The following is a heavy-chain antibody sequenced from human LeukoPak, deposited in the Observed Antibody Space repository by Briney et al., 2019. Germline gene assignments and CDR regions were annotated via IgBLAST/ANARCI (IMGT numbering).Heavy chain of an antibody. CDR1: GFTFSSYA. V-gene: IGHV3-30*04. CDR3: ARDRSSVAAAGYGMDV. D-gene: IGHD6-13*01. CDR2: ISYDGSNK. Sequence: GGSLRLSCAASGFTFSSYAMHWVRQAPGKGLEWVAVISYDGSNKYYADSVKGRFTISRDNSKNTLYLQMNSLRAEDTAVYYCARDRSSVAAAGYGMDVWGQGTTVTVSS. J-gene: IGHJ6*02.